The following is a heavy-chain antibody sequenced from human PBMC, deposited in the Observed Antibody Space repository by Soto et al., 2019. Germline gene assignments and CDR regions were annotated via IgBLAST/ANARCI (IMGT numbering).Heavy chain of an antibody. CDR2: IKQDGSEK. J-gene: IGHJ5*02. CDR3: ANYGYGTTAYNWFDP. CDR1: GFTFSSYW. V-gene: IGHV3-7*01. Sequence: PGGSLRLSCAASGFTFSSYWMSWVRQAPGKGLEWVANIKQDGSEKYYVDSVKGRFTISRDNAKNSLYLQMNSLRAEDTAVYYCANYGYGTTAYNWFDPWGQGTLVTVSS. D-gene: IGHD3-16*01.